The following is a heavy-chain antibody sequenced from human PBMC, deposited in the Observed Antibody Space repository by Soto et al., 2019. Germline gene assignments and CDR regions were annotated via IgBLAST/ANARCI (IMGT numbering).Heavy chain of an antibody. CDR3: ARSSMVRGVISWFDP. J-gene: IGHJ5*02. D-gene: IGHD3-10*01. CDR1: GYTFTSYD. V-gene: IGHV1-8*01. Sequence: ASVKVSYKASGYTFTSYDINWVRQATGQGLEWMGWMNPNSGNTGYAQKFQGRVTMTRNTSISTAYMELSSLRSEDTAVYYCARSSMVRGVISWFDPWGQGTLVTVSS. CDR2: MNPNSGNT.